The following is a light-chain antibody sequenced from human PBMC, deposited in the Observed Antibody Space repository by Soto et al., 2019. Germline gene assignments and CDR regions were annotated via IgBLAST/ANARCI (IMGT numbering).Light chain of an antibody. V-gene: IGKV1-5*03. CDR2: KAS. CDR3: QQYNIYYT. CDR1: QGISNY. J-gene: IGKJ2*01. Sequence: DIQMTQSPSSLSASVGDRVTITCRASQGISNYLAWYQQKPGKVPKLLIYKASSLESGVPSRFSGSGSGTEFTLTISSLQPDDFATYYCQQYNIYYTFGQGTKLEIK.